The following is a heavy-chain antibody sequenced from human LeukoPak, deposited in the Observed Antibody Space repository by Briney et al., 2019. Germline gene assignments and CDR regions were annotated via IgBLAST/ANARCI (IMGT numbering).Heavy chain of an antibody. CDR2: ISGSGDST. CDR1: GFTFSSYA. V-gene: IGHV3-23*01. J-gene: IGHJ4*02. CDR3: ARNLTSGPYSFDY. Sequence: GGSLRLSCAASGFTFSSYAMTWVRQAPGKGLEWVSAISGSGDSTYYADSVKGRFTISRDSSKNTLYLQMNSLRAENTAVYYCARNLTSGPYSFDYWGQGTLVTVSS. D-gene: IGHD6-19*01.